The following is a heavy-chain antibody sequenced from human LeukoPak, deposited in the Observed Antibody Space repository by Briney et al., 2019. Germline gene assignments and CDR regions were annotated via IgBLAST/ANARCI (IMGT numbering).Heavy chain of an antibody. V-gene: IGHV1-2*02. D-gene: IGHD3-22*01. CDR1: GYTFTGYY. J-gene: IGHJ2*01. CDR3: ASRSDTQYYYDSSGYYLTGWYFDL. CDR2: INPNSGGT. Sequence: ASVKVFCKASGYTFTGYYMHWVRQAPGQGLEWMGWINPNSGGTNYTQKFQGRVTMTRDTSISTAYMELSRLRSDDTAVYYCASRSDTQYYYDSSGYYLTGWYFDLWGRGTLVTVSS.